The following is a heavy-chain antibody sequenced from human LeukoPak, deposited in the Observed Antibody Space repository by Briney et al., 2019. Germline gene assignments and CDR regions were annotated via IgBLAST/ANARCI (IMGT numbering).Heavy chain of an antibody. CDR3: ARDGSGSIGYYFDY. V-gene: IGHV3-21*01. D-gene: IGHD3-22*01. CDR2: ISGPGVYT. CDR1: GSTFNNFA. Sequence: GGSLRLSCAASGSTFNNFAMNWVRQAPGRGLEWVSSISGPGVYTKYADSVKGRFTISRDNAKNSLYLQINSLRAEDTAIYYCARDGSGSIGYYFDYWGQGTLVTVSS. J-gene: IGHJ4*02.